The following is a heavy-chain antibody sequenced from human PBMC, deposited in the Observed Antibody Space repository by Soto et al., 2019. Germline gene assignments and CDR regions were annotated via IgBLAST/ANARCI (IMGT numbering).Heavy chain of an antibody. CDR3: ARDSRNNDFGDSGLQY. CDR1: GGSLRVFF. J-gene: IGHJ4*02. V-gene: IGHV4-34*01. CDR2: ISHTGGT. Sequence: PSETLSLTCAVSGGSLRVFFWSWLRQPPGKGLEWIGEISHTGGTRYNPSLRSRLTISMDTSRNQFSLKLTSVTAADSAVYFCARDSRNNDFGDSGLQYWGQGSQVTVSS. D-gene: IGHD3-22*01.